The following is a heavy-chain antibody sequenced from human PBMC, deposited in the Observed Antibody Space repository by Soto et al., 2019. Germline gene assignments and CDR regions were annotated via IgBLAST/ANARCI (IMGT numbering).Heavy chain of an antibody. CDR2: ISAYNGNT. CDR1: GYTFTSYG. D-gene: IGHD6-6*01. CDR3: ELWHSSSSTVYYYYGMDV. J-gene: IGHJ6*02. V-gene: IGHV1-18*04. Sequence: GASVKVSCKAPGYTFTSYGISRVRQAPGQGLGWMGWISAYNGNTNYAQKLQGRVTMTTDTSTSTAYMELRSLRSDDTAVYYCELWHSSSSTVYYYYGMDVWGQGTTVTVSS.